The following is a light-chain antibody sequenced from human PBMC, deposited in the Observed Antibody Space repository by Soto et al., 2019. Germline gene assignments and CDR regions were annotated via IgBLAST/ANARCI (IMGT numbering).Light chain of an antibody. CDR1: HDISNY. V-gene: IGKV1-27*01. J-gene: IGKJ3*01. CDR2: AAS. Sequence: DVQMTQSPSSLSASVGDRVTITCRASHDISNYVAWLQQKPGKAPKLLIYAASTLQPGVPSRFSGGGSGVDFTLTISSLPPEDVATYYCQKHNTVPLTFGPGTKVDIK. CDR3: QKHNTVPLT.